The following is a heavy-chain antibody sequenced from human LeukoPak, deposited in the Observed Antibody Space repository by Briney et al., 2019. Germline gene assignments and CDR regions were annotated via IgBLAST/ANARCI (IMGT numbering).Heavy chain of an antibody. CDR2: IWYGGSNK. Sequence: GGSLRLSCAASGFTFSSYGMHWVRQAPGKGLEWVAVIWYGGSNKYYADSVKGRFTISRDNSKNTLYLQMNSLRAEDTAVYYCVRTVTTPRDYYYMDVWGKGTTVTVSS. D-gene: IGHD4-11*01. V-gene: IGHV3-33*08. CDR3: VRTVTTPRDYYYMDV. CDR1: GFTFSSYG. J-gene: IGHJ6*03.